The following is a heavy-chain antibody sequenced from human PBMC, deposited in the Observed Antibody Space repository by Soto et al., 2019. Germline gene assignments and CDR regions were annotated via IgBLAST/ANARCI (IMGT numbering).Heavy chain of an antibody. CDR2: IYYSGST. CDR3: ARDTNDFSGWFDP. D-gene: IGHD3-3*01. V-gene: IGHV4-30-4*01. Sequence: QVQLQESGPGLVKPSQTLSLTCTVSGGSISSGDYYWSWIRQPPGKGLEWIGYIYYSGSTYYNPSLKSRVTISGDTSKNQCSLKLSSVTAADTAVYYCARDTNDFSGWFDPWGQGTLVTVSS. CDR1: GGSISSGDYY. J-gene: IGHJ5*02.